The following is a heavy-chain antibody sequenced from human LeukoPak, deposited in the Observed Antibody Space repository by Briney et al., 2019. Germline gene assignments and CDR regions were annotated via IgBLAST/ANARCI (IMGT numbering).Heavy chain of an antibody. J-gene: IGHJ4*02. Sequence: GRSLRLSCAASGFTFSSYGMHWVRQAPGKGLEWVAVISSDGSNKYYADFVKGRFTISRDNSKNTLYLQMNSLRAEDTAVYYCAKDRDIVVVPAAIRQGLDYWGQGTLVTVSS. CDR2: ISSDGSNK. D-gene: IGHD2-2*01. V-gene: IGHV3-30*18. CDR3: AKDRDIVVVPAAIRQGLDY. CDR1: GFTFSSYG.